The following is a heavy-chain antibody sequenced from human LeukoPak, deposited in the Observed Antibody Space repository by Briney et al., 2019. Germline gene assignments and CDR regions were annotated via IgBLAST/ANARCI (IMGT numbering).Heavy chain of an antibody. CDR3: ARALLGRNWFDP. CDR2: INPNSGGT. Sequence: ASVKVSCKASGYTFTGYYMHWVRQAPRQGLEWMGWINPNSGGTNYAQKFQGRVTMTRDTSISTAYMELSRLRSDDTAVYYCARALLGRNWFDPWGQGTLVTVSS. D-gene: IGHD2-15*01. J-gene: IGHJ5*02. CDR1: GYTFTGYY. V-gene: IGHV1-2*02.